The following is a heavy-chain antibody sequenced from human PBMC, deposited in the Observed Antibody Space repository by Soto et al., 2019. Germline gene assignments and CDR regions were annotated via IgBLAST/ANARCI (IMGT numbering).Heavy chain of an antibody. CDR2: INHSGSS. CDR1: GGSLSGYY. V-gene: IGHV4-34*01. CDR3: ARVCGETATTMKGYHGMDV. D-gene: IGHD4-17*01. Sequence: SETLSLTCAVYGGSLSGYYWSWIRQPPGKGLEWIGEINHSGSSNYNPSLKSRVTISVDTSKNQFSLKVSSVTAADTAVYYCARVCGETATTMKGYHGMDVWGQGTTVTVSS. J-gene: IGHJ6*02.